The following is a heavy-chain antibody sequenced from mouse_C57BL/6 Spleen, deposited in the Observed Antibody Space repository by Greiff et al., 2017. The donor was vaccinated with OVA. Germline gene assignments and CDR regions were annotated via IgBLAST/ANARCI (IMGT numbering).Heavy chain of an antibody. CDR3: ARRGDYDGDWYFDV. V-gene: IGHV1-50*01. CDR2: IDPSDSYT. D-gene: IGHD2-4*01. CDR1: GYTFTSYW. Sequence: VQLQQPGAELVKPGASVKLSCKASGYTFTSYWMPWVKQRPGQGLEWIGEIDPSDSYTNYNQKFKGKATLTVDTSSSTAYMQLSSLTSEDSAVYYCARRGDYDGDWYFDVWGTGTTVTVSS. J-gene: IGHJ1*03.